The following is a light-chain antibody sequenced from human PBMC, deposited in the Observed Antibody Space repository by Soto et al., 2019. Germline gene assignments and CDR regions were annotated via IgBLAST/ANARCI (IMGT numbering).Light chain of an antibody. Sequence: ALTQPASVSGSPGQSITISCTGTSSDVGGYNYVSWYQQHPGKAPKFMIYDVSNRPPGVSNRFSGSKSGNTASLTISGLQAEDEADYYCCSYTTSNTRQIVFGTGTKVTVL. V-gene: IGLV2-14*01. CDR1: SSDVGGYNY. J-gene: IGLJ1*01. CDR2: DVS. CDR3: CSYTTSNTRQIV.